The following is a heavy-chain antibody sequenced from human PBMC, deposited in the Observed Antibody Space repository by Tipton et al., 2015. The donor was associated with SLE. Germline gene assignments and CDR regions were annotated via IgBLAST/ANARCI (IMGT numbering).Heavy chain of an antibody. V-gene: IGHV4-59*12. D-gene: IGHD6-19*01. CDR2: IYYSGST. J-gene: IGHJ4*02. Sequence: TLSLTCAVYGGSFSGYYWSWIRQPPGKGLEWIGYIYYSGSTYYNPSLKSRVTISVDTSKNQFSLKLSSVTAADTAVYYCARDSLHSSGRRSVYWGQGTLVTVSS. CDR1: GGSFSGYY. CDR3: ARDSLHSSGRRSVY.